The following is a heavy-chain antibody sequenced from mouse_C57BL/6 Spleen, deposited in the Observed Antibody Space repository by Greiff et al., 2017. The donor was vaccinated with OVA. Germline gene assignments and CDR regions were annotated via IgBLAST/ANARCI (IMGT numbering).Heavy chain of an antibody. CDR1: GFTFSSYT. V-gene: IGHV5-9*01. J-gene: IGHJ2*01. CDR3: ARHLLTGTFYFDY. Sequence: EVHLVESGGGLVKPGGSLKLSCAASGFTFSSYTMSWVRQTPEKRLEWVATISGGGGNTYYPDSVKGRFTISRDNAKNTLYLQMSSLRSEDTALYYCARHLLTGTFYFDYWGQGTTLTVSS. D-gene: IGHD4-1*01. CDR2: ISGGGGNT.